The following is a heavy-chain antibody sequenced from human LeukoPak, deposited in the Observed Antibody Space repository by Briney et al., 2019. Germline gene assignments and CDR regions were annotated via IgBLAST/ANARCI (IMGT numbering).Heavy chain of an antibody. CDR3: ARDISAVAHDY. CDR1: GIFFTDAW. J-gene: IGHJ4*02. Sequence: GGSLRLSCTVSGIFFTDAWMSWVRQSPGKGLEWVGRIKSNSDGGTTDYGAPVKGRFIISRDDARNTLYLEMNSLQSEDTGMYHCARDISAVAHDYWGQGTLVAVSS. D-gene: IGHD6-13*01. V-gene: IGHV3-15*01. CDR2: IKSNSDGGTT.